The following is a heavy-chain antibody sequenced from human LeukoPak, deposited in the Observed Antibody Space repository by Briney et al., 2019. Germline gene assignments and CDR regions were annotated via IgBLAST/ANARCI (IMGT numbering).Heavy chain of an antibody. Sequence: SETLSLTCTVSGGSISSSTYYWGWIRQPPGKGLEWIGNIFYSGSTYYNPSLKSRVTISVDTSKNQFSLKLSSVTAADTAVYYCARHKGGDGPKYYYYYYMDVWGTGTTVTVSS. D-gene: IGHD2-21*01. CDR1: GGSISSSTYY. CDR3: ARHKGGDGPKYYYYYYMDV. V-gene: IGHV4-39*01. CDR2: IFYSGST. J-gene: IGHJ6*03.